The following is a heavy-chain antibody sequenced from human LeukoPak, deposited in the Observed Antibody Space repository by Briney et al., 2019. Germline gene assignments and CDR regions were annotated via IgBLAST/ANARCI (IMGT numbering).Heavy chain of an antibody. V-gene: IGHV3-23*01. CDR3: AKEVYDFSSGYSYYFDY. CDR2: ISGSGGST. CDR1: GFTFSSYA. D-gene: IGHD3-3*01. Sequence: PGGSLRLSCAASGFTFSSYAMSWVRQAPGKGLEWVSAISGSGGSTKYADSVKGRFTISRDKSKNTLYLQMNSLRAEDTAVYYCAKEVYDFSSGYSYYFDYWGQGTLVTVSS. J-gene: IGHJ4*02.